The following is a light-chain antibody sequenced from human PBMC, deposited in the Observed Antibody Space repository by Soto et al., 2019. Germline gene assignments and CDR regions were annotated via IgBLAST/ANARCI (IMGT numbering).Light chain of an antibody. V-gene: IGLV2-8*01. CDR1: SSDVGGYKY. CDR3: SSFASSNTWV. J-gene: IGLJ3*02. Sequence: QSVLTQPPSASGSPGQSVTISCTGTSSDVGGYKYVSWYQQHPGKAPKLMIFEVNKRPSGVPDRFSGSKSGNTASLTVSGLQAEDEADYYCSSFASSNTWVFGGGTKLTVL. CDR2: EVN.